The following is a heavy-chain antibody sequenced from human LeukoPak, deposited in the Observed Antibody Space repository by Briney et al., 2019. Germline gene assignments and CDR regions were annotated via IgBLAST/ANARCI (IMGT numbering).Heavy chain of an antibody. Sequence: SQTLSLTCAISGDSVSSSSAAWNWIRQSPSRGLEWLGRTYYRSKWYNDYAVSVRSRGTINPDTSKNQFSLQLNSVTPEDTAVYYCAREDYGGNSGTYFDYWGQGTLVTVSS. CDR1: GDSVSSSSAA. CDR3: AREDYGGNSGTYFDY. V-gene: IGHV6-1*01. J-gene: IGHJ4*02. D-gene: IGHD4-23*01. CDR2: TYYRSKWYN.